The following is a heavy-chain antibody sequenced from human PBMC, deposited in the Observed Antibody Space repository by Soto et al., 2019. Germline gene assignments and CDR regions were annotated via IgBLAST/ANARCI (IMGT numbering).Heavy chain of an antibody. V-gene: IGHV4-59*12. J-gene: IGHJ4*02. D-gene: IGHD6-6*01. Sequence: PSETLSLTCSVSGDSIRSYYWNWIRQAPGKGLEWIGYMYYSRGTNSNPSLKSRVIMSVDTSTNQFSLQLNSVTAADTAVYYCARVGAARIGPDYWGQGALVTVSS. CDR2: MYYSRGT. CDR3: ARVGAARIGPDY. CDR1: GDSIRSYY.